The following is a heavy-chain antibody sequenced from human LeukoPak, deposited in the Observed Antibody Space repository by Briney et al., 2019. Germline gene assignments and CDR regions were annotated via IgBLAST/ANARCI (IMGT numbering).Heavy chain of an antibody. V-gene: IGHV3-53*01. CDR1: GFTVRSDD. Sequence: PGGSLRLSCAAFGFTVRSDDMNWVRQAPGKGLEWVSILESDGSPSYADSVKGRFTISRDNSKNTLDLQMNSLRAEDTAVYYCARAAAGRAYYHYGMDVWGQGTTVTVSS. J-gene: IGHJ6*02. CDR2: LESDGSP. D-gene: IGHD6-13*01. CDR3: ARAAAGRAYYHYGMDV.